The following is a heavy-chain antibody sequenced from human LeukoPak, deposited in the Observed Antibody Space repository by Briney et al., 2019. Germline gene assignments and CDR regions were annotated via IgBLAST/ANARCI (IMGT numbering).Heavy chain of an antibody. Sequence: SETLSLTCAVYGGSLSGYYWSWIRQPPGKGLEWIGEINHSGSTNYNPSLKSRVTISVDTSKNQFSLKLSSVTAADTAVYYCARPKRRYCSGGSCYSVPAFDIWGQGTMVTVSS. J-gene: IGHJ3*02. CDR2: INHSGST. CDR3: ARPKRRYCSGGSCYSVPAFDI. CDR1: GGSLSGYY. V-gene: IGHV4-34*01. D-gene: IGHD2-15*01.